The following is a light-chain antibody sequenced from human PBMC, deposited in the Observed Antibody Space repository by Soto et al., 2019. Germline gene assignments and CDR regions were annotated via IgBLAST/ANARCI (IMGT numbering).Light chain of an antibody. CDR2: AAF. CDR1: QDIRND. J-gene: IGKJ1*01. V-gene: IGKV1-6*01. CDR3: LQYYNFSWT. Sequence: IQMTQSPSTLSASVGDRVTITCRASQDIRNDLAWYQQKPGQAPNLLIFAAFNLQSGVPSRFSGGGSGTHFTLTISSLQPDDFASYFCLQYYNFSWTFGQGTKVDIK.